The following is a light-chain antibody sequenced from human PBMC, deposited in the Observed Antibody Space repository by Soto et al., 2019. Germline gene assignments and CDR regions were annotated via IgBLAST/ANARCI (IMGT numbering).Light chain of an antibody. CDR2: GAS. Sequence: EIVLTQSPGTLSLSPGERATLSCRASQSVSSNYLAWYQQKPGQAPRLLIYGASSRATGIPDRFSGSGSGTDFTLTISRLEPVDFAVYYCQQYGSSPPISFSQGTRLEIK. J-gene: IGKJ5*01. CDR1: QSVSSNY. V-gene: IGKV3-20*01. CDR3: QQYGSSPPIS.